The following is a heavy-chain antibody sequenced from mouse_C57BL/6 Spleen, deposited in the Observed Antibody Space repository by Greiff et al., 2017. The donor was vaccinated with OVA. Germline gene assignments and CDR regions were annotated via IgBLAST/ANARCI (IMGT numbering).Heavy chain of an antibody. Sequence: VQLQQSGAELVRPGASVKLSCTASGFNIKDYYMHWVKQRPEQGLEWIGRIDPEDGDTEYAPKFQGKATMTADTSSNTASLQLSSLTSEDTAVYYCTNPYGSSSYYAMDYWGQGTSVTVSS. CDR1: GFNIKDYY. CDR2: IDPEDGDT. V-gene: IGHV14-1*01. CDR3: TNPYGSSSYYAMDY. J-gene: IGHJ4*01. D-gene: IGHD1-1*01.